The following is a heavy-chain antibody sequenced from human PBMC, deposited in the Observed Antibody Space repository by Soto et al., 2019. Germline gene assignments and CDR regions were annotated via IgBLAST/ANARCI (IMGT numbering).Heavy chain of an antibody. Sequence: PGESLKISCKGSGYSFTSYWISWVRQMPGKGLEWMGRIDPSNSYTNYSPSFQGHVTISADKSISTAYLQWSSLKASDTAMYYCASPALSGSSTDYYYYGMDVWGQGTTVTVSS. CDR2: IDPSNSYT. V-gene: IGHV5-10-1*01. CDR1: GYSFTSYW. CDR3: ASPALSGSSTDYYYYGMDV. D-gene: IGHD1-26*01. J-gene: IGHJ6*02.